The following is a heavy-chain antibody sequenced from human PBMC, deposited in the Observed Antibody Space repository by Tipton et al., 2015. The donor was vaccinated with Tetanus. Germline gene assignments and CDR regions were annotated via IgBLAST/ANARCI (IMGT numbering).Heavy chain of an antibody. D-gene: IGHD3-10*01. J-gene: IGHJ6*02. CDR1: GALLTTGGYS. Sequence: TLSLTCNVSGALLTTGGYSWGWIRQPPGQGLEWLGYIYQTDSTYYNPSVRSRLTLSLRRSKNQVSLKLSSVTAADTAVYYCARDRGVRGGYYYYHGMDVWGQGTTVTVSS. CDR3: ARDRGVRGGYYYYHGMDV. V-gene: IGHV4-30-2*01. CDR2: IYQTDST.